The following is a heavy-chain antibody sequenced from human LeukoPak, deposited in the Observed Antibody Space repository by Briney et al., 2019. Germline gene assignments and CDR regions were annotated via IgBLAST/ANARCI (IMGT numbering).Heavy chain of an antibody. V-gene: IGHV3-7*01. D-gene: IGHD4-23*01. CDR2: IKQDGSEK. CDR3: ARDRWASNAFDI. J-gene: IGHJ3*02. CDR1: GFTFTTYW. Sequence: GGSLRLSCAASGFTFTTYWMSWVRQAPGKGLEWVANIKQDGSEKYYVDSVKGRFTISRDNAKNSLYLQMNSLRAEGTAVYYCARDRWASNAFDIWGQGTMVTVSS.